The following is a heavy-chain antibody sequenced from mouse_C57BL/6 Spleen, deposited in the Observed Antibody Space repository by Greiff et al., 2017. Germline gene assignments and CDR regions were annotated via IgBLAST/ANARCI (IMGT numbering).Heavy chain of an antibody. J-gene: IGHJ4*01. Sequence: VQLQQSGAELVKPGASVKLSCTASGYTFTEYTIHWVKQRSGQGLEWIGWFYPGSGRIKYNEKFQDKATLTAATSSSTVYMELSRLTAVDSAVYVCARDESYGSRYEGDAMDYWGQGTSVTVAS. CDR2: FYPGSGRI. CDR3: ARDESYGSRYEGDAMDY. CDR1: GYTFTEYT. D-gene: IGHD1-1*01. V-gene: IGHV1-62-2*01.